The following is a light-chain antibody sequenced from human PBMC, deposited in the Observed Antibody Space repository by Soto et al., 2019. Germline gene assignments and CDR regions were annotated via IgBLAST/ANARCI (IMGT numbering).Light chain of an antibody. Sequence: EIVMTQSPATLSLSPGERATLSCRASQSVSSNLAWYQQKPGQAPRLLIYGASNRATGIPARFSGSGSGTEFTFTISSMHSEDVAVYDCQRYNHWTPYTFGQGTKLEIK. CDR3: QRYNHWTPYT. V-gene: IGKV3-15*01. CDR2: GAS. J-gene: IGKJ2*01. CDR1: QSVSSN.